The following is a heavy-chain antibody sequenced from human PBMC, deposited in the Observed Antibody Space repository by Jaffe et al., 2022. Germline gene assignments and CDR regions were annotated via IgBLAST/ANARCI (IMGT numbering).Heavy chain of an antibody. V-gene: IGHV3-48*01. CDR2: ISSSSSTI. CDR3: ARDFYGDYYYYYMDV. J-gene: IGHJ6*03. D-gene: IGHD4-17*01. Sequence: EVQLVESGGGLVQPGGSLRLSCAASGFTFSSYSMNWVRQAPGKGLEWVSYISSSSSTIYYADSVKGRFTISRDNAKNSLYLQMNSLRAEDTAVYYCARDFYGDYYYYYMDVWGKGTTVTVSS. CDR1: GFTFSSYS.